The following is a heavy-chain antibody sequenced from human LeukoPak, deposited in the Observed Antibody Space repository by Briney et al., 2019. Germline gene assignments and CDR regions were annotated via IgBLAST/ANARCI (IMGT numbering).Heavy chain of an antibody. V-gene: IGHV3-9*03. Sequence: TGGSWRLSCPASGLTFDVYALNWARKAPGKGLDWVSGISWNSGSIGYADSVKGRFTISRDNAKNSLYLQMNSLRAEDMALYYCAKSSYLYAFDIWGQGTMVTVSS. D-gene: IGHD3-10*01. J-gene: IGHJ3*02. CDR1: GLTFDVYA. CDR2: ISWNSGSI. CDR3: AKSSYLYAFDI.